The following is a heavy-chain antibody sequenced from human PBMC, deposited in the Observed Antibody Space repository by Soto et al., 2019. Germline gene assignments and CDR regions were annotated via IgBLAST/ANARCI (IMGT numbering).Heavy chain of an antibody. D-gene: IGHD1-1*01. Sequence: SGGSLRLSCAASGFTFRSYAMSWVRQAPGKGLEWVSSITGSGGSTYYADSVKGRFSISRDNSKNTLYLQMNSLRAEDTAVYYCAIGLSARWTHFDYWGQGTLVTVSS. CDR1: GFTFRSYA. V-gene: IGHV3-23*01. J-gene: IGHJ4*02. CDR2: ITGSGGST. CDR3: AIGLSARWTHFDY.